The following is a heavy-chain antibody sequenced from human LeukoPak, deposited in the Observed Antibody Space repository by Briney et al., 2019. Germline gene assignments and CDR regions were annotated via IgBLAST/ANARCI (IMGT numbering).Heavy chain of an antibody. CDR1: GFTFSSFS. CDR3: ARMNYVSSGWGAPFDY. CDR2: IRSSGTGT. Sequence: GGSLRLSCAASGFTFSSFSMNWVRQAPGKGLEWVSYIRSSGTGTDYTGSVKGRFTISRDNAKNSLYLQMNSLRAEDTAVYYCARMNYVSSGWGAPFDYWGQGTLVTVSS. D-gene: IGHD1-7*01. J-gene: IGHJ4*02. V-gene: IGHV3-48*04.